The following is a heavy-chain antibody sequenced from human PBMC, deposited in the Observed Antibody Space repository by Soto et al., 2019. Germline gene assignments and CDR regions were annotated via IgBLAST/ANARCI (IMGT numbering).Heavy chain of an antibody. CDR3: ARNRYQHDYGMDV. CDR2: IYYSGST. D-gene: IGHD2-2*01. V-gene: IGHV4-59*01. CDR1: GGSISSYY. J-gene: IGHJ6*02. Sequence: PSETLSLTCTVSGGSISSYYWSWIRQPPGKGLEWIGYIYYSGSTNYNPSLKSRVTISVDTSKNQFSLKLSSVTAADTAVYYCARNRYQHDYGMDVWGQGTTVTVSS.